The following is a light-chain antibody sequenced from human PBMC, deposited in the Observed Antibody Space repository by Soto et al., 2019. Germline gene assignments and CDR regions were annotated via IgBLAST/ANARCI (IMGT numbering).Light chain of an antibody. Sequence: EIVLTQAPVTLSLSPGERATLSRRASQSVSNNYLAWYQQKNGQAPRILIYGASNRATGIPDRFSGSGYGTEFNLTISSLETEDFAVYYCQQRSNWPVTFGQGARLEIK. V-gene: IGKV3D-20*02. CDR2: GAS. J-gene: IGKJ5*01. CDR3: QQRSNWPVT. CDR1: QSVSNNY.